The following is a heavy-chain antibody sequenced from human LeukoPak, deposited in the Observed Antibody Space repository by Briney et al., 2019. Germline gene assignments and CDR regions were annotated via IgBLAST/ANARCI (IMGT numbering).Heavy chain of an antibody. CDR3: ARDSLGATDAFDI. J-gene: IGHJ3*02. CDR2: ISAYNGNT. CDR1: GGTFSSYA. Sequence: GASVKVSCKASGGTFSSYAISWVRQAPGQGLEWMGWISAYNGNTNYAQKLQGRVTMTTDTSTSTAYMELRSLRSDDTAVYYCARDSLGATDAFDIWGQGTMVTVSS. D-gene: IGHD1-26*01. V-gene: IGHV1-18*01.